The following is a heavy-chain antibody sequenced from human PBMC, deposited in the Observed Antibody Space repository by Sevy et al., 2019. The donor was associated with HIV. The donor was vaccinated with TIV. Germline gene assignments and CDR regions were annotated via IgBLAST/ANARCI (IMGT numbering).Heavy chain of an antibody. J-gene: IGHJ3*01. V-gene: IGHV3-73*01. CDR3: IRHYAICSPNEYHSCHL. CDR2: IKNKVNKYAT. D-gene: IGHD3-9*01. CDR1: GLTLSDSA. Sequence: GGSLRLSCVASGLTLSDSAIHWVRQASGKELEWVARIKNKVNKYATANGALVEGSYTISREDAKTTAYLQISRLKTENTVVYYCIRHYAICSPNEYHSCHLWGQGTKVTVSS.